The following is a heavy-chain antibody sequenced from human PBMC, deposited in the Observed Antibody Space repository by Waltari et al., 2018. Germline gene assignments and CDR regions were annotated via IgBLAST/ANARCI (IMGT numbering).Heavy chain of an antibody. D-gene: IGHD4-17*01. Sequence: EVQLVESGGGLVQPGGSLRLSCAASGVTFSSYWMSGVRQAPGKGLEWVANIKQDGSEKYYVDSVKGRFTISRDNAKNSLYLQMNSLRAEDTAVYYCARGYSHDYGDYVEYWGQGTLVTVSS. CDR1: GVTFSSYW. V-gene: IGHV3-7*01. CDR2: IKQDGSEK. CDR3: ARGYSHDYGDYVEY. J-gene: IGHJ4*02.